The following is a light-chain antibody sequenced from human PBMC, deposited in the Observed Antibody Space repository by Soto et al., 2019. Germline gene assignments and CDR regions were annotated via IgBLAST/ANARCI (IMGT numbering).Light chain of an antibody. CDR1: SSSIGAGYD. V-gene: IGLV1-40*01. J-gene: IGLJ1*01. CDR2: ANS. Sequence: QSVLTQPPPVSGAPGPRVTISCAGSSSSIGAGYDVHWYQRLPGAAPRLLIYANSNRPSGVPDRFSGSKSGTSASLAITGLQAEDEADYYCQSYDRRLYGNVLGSGTKVAGL. CDR3: QSYDRRLYGNV.